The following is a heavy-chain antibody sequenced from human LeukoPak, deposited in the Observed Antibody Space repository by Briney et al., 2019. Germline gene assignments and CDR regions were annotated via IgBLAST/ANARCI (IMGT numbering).Heavy chain of an antibody. CDR2: IYYSGST. J-gene: IGHJ4*02. D-gene: IGHD5-12*01. CDR3: ARVSASGYDVGIGY. CDR1: GGSISSGDYY. Sequence: SQTLSLTCTVSGGSISSGDYYWRWIRQPPGKGLEWLGYIYYSGSTYYNPSLKSRVTISVDTSKNQFSLKLSSVTAADTAVYYCARVSASGYDVGIGYWGQGTLVTVSS. V-gene: IGHV4-30-4*01.